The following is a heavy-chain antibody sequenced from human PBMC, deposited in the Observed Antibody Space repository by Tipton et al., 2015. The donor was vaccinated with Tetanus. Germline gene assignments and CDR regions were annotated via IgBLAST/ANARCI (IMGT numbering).Heavy chain of an antibody. Sequence: GLVKPSETLSLTCTVSGGSISDKKYYWGWIRRAPGKGLEWIASIYFKGETYYSPSLKDRLTLDVDTSQNLFPLKLTSVTTADTAVYYCARHYYGYWFDPWGPGALVTVSS. D-gene: IGHD3-16*01. CDR3: ARHYYGYWFDP. CDR1: GGSISDKKYY. J-gene: IGHJ5*02. CDR2: IYFKGET. V-gene: IGHV4-39*01.